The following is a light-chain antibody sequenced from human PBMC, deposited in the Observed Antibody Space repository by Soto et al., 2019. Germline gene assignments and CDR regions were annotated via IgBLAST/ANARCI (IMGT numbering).Light chain of an antibody. CDR1: QGISNW. J-gene: IGKJ5*01. Sequence: DIQMTQSPSSVSASVGDRVTITCRASQGISNWLAWYQQKPGKAPKLLIYAASSLQSGVPSRFSGSGSGTDXTXXISXXQPXXFATYSCQQGNSFPVTFGQGTRLEIK. CDR2: AAS. V-gene: IGKV1-12*01. CDR3: QQGNSFPVT.